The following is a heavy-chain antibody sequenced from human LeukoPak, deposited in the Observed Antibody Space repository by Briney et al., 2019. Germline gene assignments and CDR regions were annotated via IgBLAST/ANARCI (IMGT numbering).Heavy chain of an antibody. J-gene: IGHJ6*03. CDR2: INPNSGGT. CDR1: GYTFTGYY. D-gene: IGHD4-17*01. V-gene: IGHV1-2*02. Sequence: ASVKVSCXASGYTFTGYYMHWVRQAPGQGLGWMGWINPNSGGTNYAQKFQGRVTMTRDTSISTAYMELSRLRSDDTAVYYCARARTVTVYYYYYMDVWGKGTTVTVSS. CDR3: ARARTVTVYYYYYMDV.